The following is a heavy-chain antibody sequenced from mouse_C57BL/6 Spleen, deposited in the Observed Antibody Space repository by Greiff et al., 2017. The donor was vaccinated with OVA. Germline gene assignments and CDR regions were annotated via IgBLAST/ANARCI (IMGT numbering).Heavy chain of an antibody. D-gene: IGHD2-13*01. CDR1: GYTFTGYS. V-gene: IGHV1-62-2*01. CDR2: FYPGCGST. CDR3: ARHAGRYGDSYFDD. Sequence: VQLKQSGAELAKPGASVKLSCKASGYTFTGYSINWVKPRPGQGLEWIGEFYPGCGSTYYNEKFKGKATLTADKSSSTVYMELSRLTSEDTADYVCARHAGRYGDSYFDDWGKGTTLTVSS. J-gene: IGHJ2*01.